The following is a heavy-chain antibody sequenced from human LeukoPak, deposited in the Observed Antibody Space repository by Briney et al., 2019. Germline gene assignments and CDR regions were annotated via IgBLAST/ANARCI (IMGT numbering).Heavy chain of an antibody. CDR3: ARAGDSSGYVGY. Sequence: ASVKVSCKASGYTFTGYYMHWVRQAPGQGLEWMGWINPNSGGTNYAQRFQGRVTMTRDTSISTAYMELSRLRSDDTAVYYCARAGDSSGYVGYWGQGTLVTVSS. D-gene: IGHD3-22*01. CDR1: GYTFTGYY. V-gene: IGHV1-2*02. CDR2: INPNSGGT. J-gene: IGHJ4*02.